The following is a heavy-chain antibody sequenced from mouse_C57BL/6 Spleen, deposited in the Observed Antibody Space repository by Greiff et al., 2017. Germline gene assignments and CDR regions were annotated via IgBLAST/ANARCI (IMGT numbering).Heavy chain of an antibody. CDR1: GYAFTNYL. J-gene: IGHJ4*01. V-gene: IGHV1-54*01. D-gene: IGHD2-4*01. CDR2: INPGSGGT. CDR3: AILDYDVALYYAMDY. Sequence: QVQLKESGAELVRPGTSVKVSCKASGYAFTNYLIEWVKQRPGQGLEWIGVINPGSGGTNYNEKFKGKATLTADKSSSTAYMQLSSLTSEDSAVYFCAILDYDVALYYAMDYWGQGTSVTVSS.